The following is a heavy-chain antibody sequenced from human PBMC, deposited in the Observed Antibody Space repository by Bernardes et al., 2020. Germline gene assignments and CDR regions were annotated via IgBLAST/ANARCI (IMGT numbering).Heavy chain of an antibody. V-gene: IGHV1-2*02. Sequence: ASVKVSCKASGYTFTGYYMHWVRQAPGQGLEWMGWINPNSGGTNYAQKFQGRVTMTRDTSISTAYMELSRLRSDDTAVYYCAREWWELLYYYGMDVWGQGTTVTVSS. D-gene: IGHD1-26*01. J-gene: IGHJ6*02. CDR3: AREWWELLYYYGMDV. CDR2: INPNSGGT. CDR1: GYTFTGYY.